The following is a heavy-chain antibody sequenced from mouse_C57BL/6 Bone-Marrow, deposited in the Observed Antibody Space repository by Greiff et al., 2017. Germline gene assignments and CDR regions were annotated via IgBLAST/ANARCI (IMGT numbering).Heavy chain of an antibody. CDR2: IDPEDGET. V-gene: IGHV14-2*01. CDR3: AREWVLPYWYFDV. J-gene: IGHJ1*03. D-gene: IGHD2-3*01. Sequence: VQLQQSGAELVKPGASVKLSCTASGFNIKDYYMHWVKQRTEQGLEWIGRIDPEDGETKYDPKFQGKATITADTSSNTAYLQLSSLTSEDTAVYYCAREWVLPYWYFDVWGTGTTVTVSS. CDR1: GFNIKDYY.